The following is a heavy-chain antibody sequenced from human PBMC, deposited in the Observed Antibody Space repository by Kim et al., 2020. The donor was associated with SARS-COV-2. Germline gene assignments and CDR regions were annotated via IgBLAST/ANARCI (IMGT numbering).Heavy chain of an antibody. CDR3: ATAMPLGSNMDV. CDR1: GYTFTGYY. J-gene: IGHJ6*02. Sequence: ASVKVSCKASGYTFTGYYMHWVRQAPGQGLEWMVWINPNSGGTNYAQKFQGRVTMTRDTSISPAYMELSRLRSDDTAVYYCATAMPLGSNMDVWGQGTTVTVSS. D-gene: IGHD2-2*01. V-gene: IGHV1-2*02. CDR2: INPNSGGT.